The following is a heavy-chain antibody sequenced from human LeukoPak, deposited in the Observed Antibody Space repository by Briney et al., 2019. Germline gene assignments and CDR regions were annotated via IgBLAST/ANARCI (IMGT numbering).Heavy chain of an antibody. CDR2: FHPSSGGT. CDR3: ARLCGYSGDNWLDP. D-gene: IGHD5-18*01. J-gene: IGHJ5*02. CDR1: GYTFTGYT. V-gene: IGHV1-2*02. Sequence: ASMKLCCKASGYTFTGYTIHWVRRAPGQGLEWWGGFHPSSGGTNYAQKFQGSVTTTRDTSISTAYIELRTLRSDDTAVYYCARLCGYSGDNWLDPWGQGTLVTVSS.